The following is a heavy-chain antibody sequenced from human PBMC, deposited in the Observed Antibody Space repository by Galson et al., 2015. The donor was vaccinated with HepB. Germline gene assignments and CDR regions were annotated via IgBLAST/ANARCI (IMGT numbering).Heavy chain of an antibody. J-gene: IGHJ6*02. CDR3: ANGPAGYCSSTSCYTRSYYGMDV. Sequence: ETLSLTCAVYGGSFSGYYWSWIRQPPGKGLEWIGEINHSGSTNYNPSLKSRVTISVDTSKNQFSLKLSSVTAADTAVYYCANGPAGYCSSTSCYTRSYYGMDVWGQGTTVTVSS. CDR2: INHSGST. CDR1: GGSFSGYY. D-gene: IGHD2-2*02. V-gene: IGHV4-34*01.